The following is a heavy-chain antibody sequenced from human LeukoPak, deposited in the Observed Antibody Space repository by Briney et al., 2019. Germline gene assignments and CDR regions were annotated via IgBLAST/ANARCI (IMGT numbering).Heavy chain of an antibody. V-gene: IGHV3-23*01. Sequence: GGSLRLSCAASGFTFTSYAMSWVRQAPGKGLEWVSAISGSGGSTYYADSVKGRFTISRDNSKNTLYLLMNSLRAEDTAVYYCAKDVWGTPNRAFDIWGQGTMVTVSS. CDR2: ISGSGGST. CDR1: GFTFTSYA. CDR3: AKDVWGTPNRAFDI. D-gene: IGHD3-16*01. J-gene: IGHJ3*02.